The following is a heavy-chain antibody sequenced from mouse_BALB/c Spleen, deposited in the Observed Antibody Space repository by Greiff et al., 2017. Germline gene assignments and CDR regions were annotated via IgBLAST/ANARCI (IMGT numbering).Heavy chain of an antibody. CDR1: GFTFTDYY. CDR3: ARDENYAMDY. V-gene: IGHV7-3*02. CDR2: IRNNANGYTT. J-gene: IGHJ4*01. Sequence: EVMLVESGGGLVQPGGSLRLSCATSGFTFTDYYMSWVRQPPGTALEWLGFIRNNANGYTTEYSASVKVRFTISRDNSQSILYLQTNTLRAEDSATYYCARDENYAMDYWGQGTSVTGSS.